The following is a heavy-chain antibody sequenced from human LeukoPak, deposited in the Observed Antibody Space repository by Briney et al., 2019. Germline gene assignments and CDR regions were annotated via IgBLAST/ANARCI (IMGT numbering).Heavy chain of an antibody. J-gene: IGHJ6*04. CDR3: ARTTTMVRYRYYYYGMDV. D-gene: IGHD3-10*01. CDR2: INAGNGNT. CDR1: GYTFTSYA. Sequence: EASVKVSGKASGYTFTSYAMHWVRQAPGQRLEWMGWINAGNGNTKYSQKFQGRVTITRDTSASTAYMELSSLRSEDTAVYYCARTTTMVRYRYYYYGMDVWGKGTTVTVSS. V-gene: IGHV1-3*01.